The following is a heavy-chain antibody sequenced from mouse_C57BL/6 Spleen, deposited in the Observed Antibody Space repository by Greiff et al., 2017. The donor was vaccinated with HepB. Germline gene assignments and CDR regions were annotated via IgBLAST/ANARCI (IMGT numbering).Heavy chain of an antibody. Sequence: DVKLQESGAELVRPGASVKLSCTASGFNIKDYYMHWVKQRPEQGLEWIGRIDPEDGDTEYAPKFQGKATMTADTSSNTAYLQLSSLTSEDTAVYYCTVYDYDDWFAYWGQGTLVTVSA. V-gene: IGHV14-1*01. D-gene: IGHD2-4*01. CDR2: IDPEDGDT. J-gene: IGHJ3*01. CDR1: GFNIKDYY. CDR3: TVYDYDDWFAY.